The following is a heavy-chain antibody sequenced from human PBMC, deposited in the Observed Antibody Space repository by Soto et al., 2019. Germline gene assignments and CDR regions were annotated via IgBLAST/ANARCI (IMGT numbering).Heavy chain of an antibody. Sequence: SETLSLTCAVYGYSISSGYDWGWIRQPPGKGLEWIGSIYHSGCTYYNPSLKSRVTISVDTSKNQFSLKLSSVTAADTAVYYCARVLKEVDYWGQGTLVTVSS. J-gene: IGHJ4*02. CDR3: ARVLKEVDY. CDR2: IYHSGCT. D-gene: IGHD2-15*01. V-gene: IGHV4-38-2*01. CDR1: GYSISSGYD.